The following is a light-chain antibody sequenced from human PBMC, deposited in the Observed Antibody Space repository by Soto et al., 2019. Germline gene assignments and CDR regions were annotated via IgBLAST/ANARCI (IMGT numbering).Light chain of an antibody. CDR3: SSYASSSTQV. CDR1: SSDVGGHNY. V-gene: IGLV2-14*01. CDR2: EVS. Sequence: QSVLTQPASVSGSPGQSITISCTGTSSDVGGHNYVSWYQQHPGKAPKLMIYEVSNRPSGVSNRFSGSKSGNTASLTISGLQDEDEADYYCSSYASSSTQVFGTGTKLTVL. J-gene: IGLJ1*01.